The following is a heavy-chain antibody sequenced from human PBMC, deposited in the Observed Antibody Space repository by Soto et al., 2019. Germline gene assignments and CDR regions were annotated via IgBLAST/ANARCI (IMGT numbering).Heavy chain of an antibody. V-gene: IGHV1-8*01. D-gene: IGHD1-26*01. Sequence: QENGQGLEWMGWMNPNSGNTGYAQKFQGRVTMTRNTSISTAYMELSSLRSEDTAVYYCARDKVGAIDYWGQGTLVTVSS. CDR2: MNPNSGNT. CDR3: ARDKVGAIDY. J-gene: IGHJ4*02.